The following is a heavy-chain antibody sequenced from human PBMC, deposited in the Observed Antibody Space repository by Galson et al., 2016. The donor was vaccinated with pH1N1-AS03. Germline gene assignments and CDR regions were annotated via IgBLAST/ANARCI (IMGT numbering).Heavy chain of an antibody. CDR2: ILFDGSNK. CDR3: TRDLGRFLEWVLDY. V-gene: IGHV3-30*04. J-gene: IGHJ4*02. Sequence: SLRLSCAATKFTFSRFSMHWVRQAPGKGLEWVAAILFDGSNKHYADSVKGRFTISRDDAKNTLYLQMNSLRSEDTAVYFCTRDLGRFLEWVLDYWGQGSLVTVSS. CDR1: KFTFSRFS. D-gene: IGHD3-3*01.